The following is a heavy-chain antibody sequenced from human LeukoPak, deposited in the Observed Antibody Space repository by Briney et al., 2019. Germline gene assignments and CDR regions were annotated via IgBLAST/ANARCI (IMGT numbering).Heavy chain of an antibody. Sequence: SQTLSLTCTVSGGSISSGSYYWSWIRQPAGKGLEWIGRIYTSGSTNYNPSLKSRVTISVDTSKNQFSLKLSSVTAADTAVYYCARIAMVAATQWFDPWGQGTLVTVSS. D-gene: IGHD2-15*01. CDR1: GGSISSGSYY. V-gene: IGHV4-61*02. CDR2: IYTSGST. J-gene: IGHJ5*02. CDR3: ARIAMVAATQWFDP.